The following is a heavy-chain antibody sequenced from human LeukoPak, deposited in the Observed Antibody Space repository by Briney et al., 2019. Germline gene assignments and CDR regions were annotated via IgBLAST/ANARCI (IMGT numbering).Heavy chain of an antibody. V-gene: IGHV4-59*01. CDR3: ARGDYYYYSYYIAV. CDR1: GGSISGYY. J-gene: IGHJ6*03. D-gene: IGHD2-21*02. CDR2: IYYSGST. Sequence: SETLSLTCTVSGGSISGYYWSWIRQPPGKGLEWIGNIYYSGSTNYNPSLKSRVTISVDTSKNQFSLKLSSVTAADTAVYYCARGDYYYYSYYIAVWGKGTTVTISS.